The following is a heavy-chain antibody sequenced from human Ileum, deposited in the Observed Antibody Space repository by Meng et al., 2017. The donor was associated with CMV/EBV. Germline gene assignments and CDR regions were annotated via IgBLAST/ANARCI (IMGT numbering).Heavy chain of an antibody. CDR3: ARGQFLNWFDP. V-gene: IGHV4-34*01. CDR1: GGYFSGYY. J-gene: IGHJ5*02. CDR2: INHSGST. Sequence: RTCAVYGGYFSGYYWGWIRQPPGKGLEWIGEINHSGSTNYNPSLKSRVTISVDTSKNQFSLKLSSVTAADTAVYYCARGQFLNWFDPWGQGTLVTVSS.